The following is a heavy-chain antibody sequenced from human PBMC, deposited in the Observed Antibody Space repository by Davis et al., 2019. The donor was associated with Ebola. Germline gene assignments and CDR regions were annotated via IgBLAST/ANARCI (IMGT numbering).Heavy chain of an antibody. D-gene: IGHD6-6*01. CDR3: AREAYSSSSYYYYGMDV. J-gene: IGHJ6*02. CDR2: IYSGGST. CDR1: GFTVSSNY. V-gene: IGHV3-53*01. Sequence: GESLKISCAASGFTVSSNYMSWVRQAPGKGLEWVSVIYSGGSTYYADSVKGRFTISRDNSKNTLYLQMNSLRAEDTAVYYCAREAYSSSSYYYYGMDVWGQGTTVIVSS.